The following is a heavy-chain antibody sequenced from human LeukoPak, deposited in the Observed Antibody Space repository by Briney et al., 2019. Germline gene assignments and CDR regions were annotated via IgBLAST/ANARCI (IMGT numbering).Heavy chain of an antibody. Sequence: ASVKVSCKASGGTFSSYAITWVRQASGQGLEWMGGIIPFFDTTNYAQKFQGRVTITADKSTSTAYMELSSLRSEDTAVYYCARGEEYVWGSYRYDYWGQGTLVTVSS. D-gene: IGHD3-16*02. CDR3: ARGEEYVWGSYRYDY. J-gene: IGHJ4*02. CDR2: IIPFFDTT. V-gene: IGHV1-69*06. CDR1: GGTFSSYA.